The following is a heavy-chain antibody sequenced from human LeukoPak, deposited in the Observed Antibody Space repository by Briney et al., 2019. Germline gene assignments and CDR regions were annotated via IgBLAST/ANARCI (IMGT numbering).Heavy chain of an antibody. J-gene: IGHJ4*02. D-gene: IGHD2-15*01. CDR3: ARGVVTPSYYFDY. Sequence: GRSLRLSCAASGFTFSGYAMHWVRQAPGKGLEWVAVISYDESNKFYADSVKGRFTISRDNSKNTLFLQMNSLRVEDTAVYYCARGVVTPSYYFDYWGQGTLVAVSS. V-gene: IGHV3-30-3*01. CDR2: ISYDESNK. CDR1: GFTFSGYA.